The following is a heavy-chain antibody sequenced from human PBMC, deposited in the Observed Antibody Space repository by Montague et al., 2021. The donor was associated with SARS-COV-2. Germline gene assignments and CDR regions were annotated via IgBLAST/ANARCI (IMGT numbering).Heavy chain of an antibody. CDR2: IYNNGSN. V-gene: IGHV4-39*01. CDR1: GDSTSCPNCY. CDR3: ARHRNYGGHSLDNWFHP. Sequence: SETLSLTCTVSGDSTSCPNCYWIWIRPAPGQGLNWIGNIYNNGSNYYNLCLKIRLTIYIDTSNNQFSLNLTSVTAADTAVYYCARHRNYGGHSLDNWFHPWGQGTLVTVSS. D-gene: IGHD4-23*01. J-gene: IGHJ5*02.